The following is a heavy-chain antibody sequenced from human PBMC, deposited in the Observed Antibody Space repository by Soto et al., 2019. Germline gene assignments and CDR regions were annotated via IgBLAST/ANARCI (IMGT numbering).Heavy chain of an antibody. CDR1: GFTFRSYA. D-gene: IGHD3-9*01. CDR3: AKGPRYFDSNSWFDT. Sequence: EVQLLESGGGLVQPGGSLRLSCAASGFTFRSYAMSWVRQAPGKGLEWVSAISGGGDRTYYADSVKGRFTTPRDNSKNTLDLKMTSLRAEDTAVYYCAKGPRYFDSNSWFDTWGQGTLVIGSS. V-gene: IGHV3-23*01. J-gene: IGHJ5*02. CDR2: ISGGGDRT.